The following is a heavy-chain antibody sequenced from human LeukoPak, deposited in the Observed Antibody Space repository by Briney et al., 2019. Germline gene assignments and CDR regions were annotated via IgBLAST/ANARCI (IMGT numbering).Heavy chain of an antibody. CDR2: IYYSGST. V-gene: IGHV4-39*07. CDR3: ARDLNYYDSSGGSGY. J-gene: IGHJ4*02. D-gene: IGHD3-22*01. Sequence: SETLSLTCTVSGGSISSSSYYWGWIRQPPGKGLEWIGGIYYSGSTYYNPSLKSRVTISVDTSKNQFSLKLSSVTAADTAVYYCARDLNYYDSSGGSGYWGQGTLVTVSS. CDR1: GGSISSSSYY.